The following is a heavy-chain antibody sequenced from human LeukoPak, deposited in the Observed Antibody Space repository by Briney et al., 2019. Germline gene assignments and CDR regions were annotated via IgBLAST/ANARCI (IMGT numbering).Heavy chain of an antibody. Sequence: SETLSLTCTVSGGSISSSSYYWGWIRQPPGKGLEWIGSIYYSGSTYYNPSLKSRVTISVDTSKNQFSLKLSSVTAADTAVYYCVRAGEMATIPRFDYWGQGTLVTVSS. CDR2: IYYSGST. D-gene: IGHD5-24*01. J-gene: IGHJ4*02. CDR1: GGSISSSSYY. V-gene: IGHV4-39*07. CDR3: VRAGEMATIPRFDY.